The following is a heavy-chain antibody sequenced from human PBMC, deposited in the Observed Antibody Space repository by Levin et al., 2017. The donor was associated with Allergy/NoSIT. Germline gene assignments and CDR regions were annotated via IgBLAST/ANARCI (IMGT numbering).Heavy chain of an antibody. CDR1: GFTFEQHA. D-gene: IGHD1-26*01. Sequence: SLKISCVSSGFTFEQHAMHWVRQVPGKGLEWVSGIYWDGNGKDYADSVKGRFAISGDNAKNSLYLVMNSLTNEDTAVYYCVKDSKPGGADVWGQGTTVTGSS. J-gene: IGHJ6*02. CDR3: VKDSKPGGADV. V-gene: IGHV3-9*01. CDR2: IYWDGNGK.